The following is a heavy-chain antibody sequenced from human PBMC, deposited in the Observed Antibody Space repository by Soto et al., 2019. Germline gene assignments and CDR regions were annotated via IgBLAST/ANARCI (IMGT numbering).Heavy chain of an antibody. Sequence: EVQLVESGGGLVKPGGSLRLSCAASGFTFSSYSMNWVRQAPGKGLEWVSSISSSSSYIYYADSVKGRFTISRDNAKNSLYLQMNSLRAEETAVYYCARVSMITGDYFDYWGQGPLVTVSS. V-gene: IGHV3-21*01. CDR2: ISSSSSYI. CDR1: GFTFSSYS. D-gene: IGHD3-16*01. CDR3: ARVSMITGDYFDY. J-gene: IGHJ4*02.